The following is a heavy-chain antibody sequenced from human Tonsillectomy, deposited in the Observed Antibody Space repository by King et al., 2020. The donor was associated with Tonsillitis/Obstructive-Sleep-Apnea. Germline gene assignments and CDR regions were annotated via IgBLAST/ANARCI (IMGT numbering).Heavy chain of an antibody. J-gene: IGHJ4*02. D-gene: IGHD6-19*01. CDR1: GGSISSSNW. V-gene: IGHV4-4*02. CDR2: IYHSGST. Sequence: QLQESGPGLVKPSGTLSLTCAVSGGSISSSNWWSWVRQPPGKVLEWIGEIYHSGSTNNNPSHKSRVTISVDKPKNQFSLKLSSVTAADTAVYYCARVRIAVAAFDYWGQGTLVTVSS. CDR3: ARVRIAVAAFDY.